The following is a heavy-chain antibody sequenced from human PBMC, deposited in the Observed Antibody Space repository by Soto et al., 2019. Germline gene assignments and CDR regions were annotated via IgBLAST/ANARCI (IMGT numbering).Heavy chain of an antibody. V-gene: IGHV4-39*07. CDR3: ARWWAGDGFLEWQDAFDY. D-gene: IGHD3-3*01. CDR1: GDSIGTTHSY. Sequence: PSETLSLTCTVSGDSIGTTHSYWAWIRQSPGKGLEWIGNIHYSGSTYYNPSLKSRVTISVDTSKNQFSLKLSSVTAADTAVYYCARWWAGDGFLEWQDAFDYWGQGTLVTVSS. J-gene: IGHJ4*02. CDR2: IHYSGST.